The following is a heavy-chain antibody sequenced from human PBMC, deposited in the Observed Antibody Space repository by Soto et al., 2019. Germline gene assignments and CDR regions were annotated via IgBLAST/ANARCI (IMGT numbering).Heavy chain of an antibody. CDR3: ASGETTGMDV. V-gene: IGHV4-59*01. CDR2: IYYSGST. D-gene: IGHD4-17*01. Sequence: ASETLSLNCTVSGGSISSYYWTWIRQPPGKGLEWIGYIYYSGSTNYNPSLKSRVTISVDTSTGTAYMELRSLRSDDTAVYYCASGETTGMDVWGKGTTVTVSS. CDR1: GGSISSYY. J-gene: IGHJ6*04.